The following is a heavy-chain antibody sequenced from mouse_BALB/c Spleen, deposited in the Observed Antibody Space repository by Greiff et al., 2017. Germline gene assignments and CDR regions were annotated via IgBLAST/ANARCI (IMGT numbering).Heavy chain of an antibody. V-gene: IGHV14-3*02. Sequence: EVQRVESGAELVKPGASVKLSCTASGFNIKDTYMHWVKQRPEQGLEWIGRIDPANGNTKYDPKFQGKATITADTSSNTAYLQLSSLTSEDTAVYYCARCTYYDYAGFAYWGQGTLVTVSA. CDR1: GFNIKDTY. CDR2: IDPANGNT. D-gene: IGHD2-4*01. CDR3: ARCTYYDYAGFAY. J-gene: IGHJ3*01.